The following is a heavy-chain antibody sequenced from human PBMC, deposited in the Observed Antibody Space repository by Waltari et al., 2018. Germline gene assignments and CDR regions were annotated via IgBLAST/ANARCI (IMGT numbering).Heavy chain of an antibody. Sequence: VQLVESGGGLVQPGGSLRLSCEASGFTFRTYGMCWVRQVPGKGLVWVATITSDGSRTRYADSVKGRFTISRDNAKNTLYLQTNSLRAEDTAVYYCASHRPGGYGMDVWGHGTTVTVSS. CDR1: GFTFRTYG. V-gene: IGHV3-74*01. D-gene: IGHD2-15*01. CDR2: ITSDGSRT. J-gene: IGHJ6*02. CDR3: ASHRPGGYGMDV.